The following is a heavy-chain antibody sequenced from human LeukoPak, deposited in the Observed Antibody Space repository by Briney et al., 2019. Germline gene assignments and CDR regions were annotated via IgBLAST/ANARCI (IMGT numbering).Heavy chain of an antibody. V-gene: IGHV3-23*01. CDR3: ANRYCGGGGCWPFEY. J-gene: IGHJ4*02. D-gene: IGHD2-15*01. Sequence: GGSLRLSCAASGSTVTTYTMTWVRQAPGKGLEWVSGISGSGTSISYADSVKGRFTIFRDKSKNTVYLQMDSLRAEDTAVYHCANRYCGGGGCWPFEYWGRGTLVTVSS. CDR1: GSTVTTYT. CDR2: ISGSGTSI.